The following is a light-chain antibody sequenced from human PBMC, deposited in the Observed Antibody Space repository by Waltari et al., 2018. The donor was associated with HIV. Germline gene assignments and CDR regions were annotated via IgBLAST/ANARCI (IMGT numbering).Light chain of an antibody. J-gene: IGLJ2*01. V-gene: IGLV1-40*01. CDR1: SSNIGADYD. CDR3: QSYDRTFPNWGL. CDR2: LIH. Sequence: QSGLTQPPSVSGAPGPRVTISCTGSSSNIGADYDVHWYKQLPGTAPKLLIYLIHRRPSGVPDRFSGSKSGTSASLDITGLQADDEADYDCQSYDRTFPNWGLVGGGTKLTVL.